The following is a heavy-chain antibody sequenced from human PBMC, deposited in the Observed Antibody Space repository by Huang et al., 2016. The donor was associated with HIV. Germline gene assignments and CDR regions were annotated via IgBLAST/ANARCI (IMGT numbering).Heavy chain of an antibody. CDR2: IVVGSGNT. CDR1: GFTFTSSA. J-gene: IGHJ3*02. V-gene: IGHV1-58*01. CDR3: AADQGYSYGPVPDAFDI. D-gene: IGHD5-18*01. Sequence: QMQLVQSGPEVKKPGTSVKVSCKASGFTFTSSAVQWVRQARGQRLEWIGWIVVGSGNTNYAQKFQERVTITRDMSTSTAYMELSSLRSEDTAVYYCAADQGYSYGPVPDAFDIWGQGTMVTVSS.